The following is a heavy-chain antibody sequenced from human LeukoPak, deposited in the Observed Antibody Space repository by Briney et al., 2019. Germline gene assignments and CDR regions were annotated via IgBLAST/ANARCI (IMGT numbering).Heavy chain of an antibody. CDR1: GFTFSSYS. J-gene: IGHJ4*02. Sequence: GGSLRLSCAASGFTFSSYSMNWVRQAPGKGLEWVSVIYSGGSTYYADSVKGRFTISRDNSKNTLYLQMNSLRAEDTAVYYCARLWFGEYYFDYWGQGTLVTVSS. CDR2: IYSGGST. D-gene: IGHD3-10*01. CDR3: ARLWFGEYYFDY. V-gene: IGHV3-66*04.